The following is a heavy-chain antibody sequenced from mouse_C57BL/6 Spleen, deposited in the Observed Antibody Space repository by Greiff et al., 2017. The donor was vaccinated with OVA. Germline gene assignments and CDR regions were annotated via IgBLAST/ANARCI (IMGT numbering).Heavy chain of an antibody. CDR2: ISSGSSTI. J-gene: IGHJ2*01. Sequence: EVQLQESGGGLVKPGGSLKLSCAASGFTFSDYGMHWVRQAPEKGLEWVAYISSGSSTISYADTVKGRFTISRDNAKNTLFLQMTSLRSEYTAMYYCARHGSSLYYFDYWGQGTTLTVSS. V-gene: IGHV5-17*01. CDR3: ARHGSSLYYFDY. CDR1: GFTFSDYG. D-gene: IGHD1-1*01.